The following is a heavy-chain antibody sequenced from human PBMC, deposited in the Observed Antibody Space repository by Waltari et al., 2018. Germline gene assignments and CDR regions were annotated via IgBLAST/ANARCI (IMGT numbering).Heavy chain of an antibody. CDR2: IFPSDSDT. Sequence: EVQLVQSGAEVKKPGESLKISCTGSGYIFSNSWIGWVRQTPGKGLEWLGIIFPSDSDTKYSPSFQGHVTISADQSTNTAYLQWSTLKASDTAMYFCAKKGGGWTHWGQGTLVTVSS. D-gene: IGHD2-15*01. J-gene: IGHJ1*01. V-gene: IGHV5-51*01. CDR1: GYIFSNSW. CDR3: AKKGGGWTH.